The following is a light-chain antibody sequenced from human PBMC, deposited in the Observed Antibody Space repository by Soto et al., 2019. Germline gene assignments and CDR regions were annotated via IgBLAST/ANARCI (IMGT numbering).Light chain of an antibody. CDR3: QQYNSYPLA. CDR1: QSISNW. Sequence: DIQMTQSPSTLSASVGDRVTITCRASQSISNWLAWYQQKPGKAPNLLIYKTSGLENGVPSRFGGSGSGTEFTLTISSLQPDDFATYYCQQYNSYPLAFGQGTKVEIK. CDR2: KTS. J-gene: IGKJ1*01. V-gene: IGKV1-5*03.